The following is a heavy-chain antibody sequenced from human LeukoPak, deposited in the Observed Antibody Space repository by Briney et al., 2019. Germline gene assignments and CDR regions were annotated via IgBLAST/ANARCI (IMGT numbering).Heavy chain of an antibody. V-gene: IGHV3-48*03. J-gene: IGHJ4*02. CDR1: GFTFSSYE. CDR2: ISSSGSTI. CDR3: ARGFDYYDSSGYNY. Sequence: GGSLRLSCAASGFTFSSYEMSWVHQAPGKGLEWVSYISSSGSTIYYADSVKGRFTISRDNAKNSLYLQMNSLRAEDTAVYYCARGFDYYDSSGYNYWGQGTLVTVSS. D-gene: IGHD3-22*01.